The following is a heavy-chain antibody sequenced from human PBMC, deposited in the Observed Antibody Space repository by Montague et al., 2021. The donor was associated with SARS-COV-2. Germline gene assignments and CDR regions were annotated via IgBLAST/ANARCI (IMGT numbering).Heavy chain of an antibody. CDR2: ISISGST. Sequence: TLSLTCTVSGGSISSGSYYWSWIRQPAGKGLEWIGRISISGSTXYNPSLKSRVTISVDTSKNQFSLKLSSVTAADTAVYYCARDIAVAGLFDYGGQGTLVTVSS. J-gene: IGHJ4*02. D-gene: IGHD6-19*01. V-gene: IGHV4-61*02. CDR1: GGSISSGSYY. CDR3: ARDIAVAGLFDY.